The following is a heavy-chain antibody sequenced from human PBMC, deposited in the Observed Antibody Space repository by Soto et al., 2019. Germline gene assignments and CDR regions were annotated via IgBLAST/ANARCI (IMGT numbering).Heavy chain of an antibody. Sequence: QVQLVQSGAEVKEPGSSVNVSCKTSGGTFGNTAVTWVRQVPGQGLEWIGGIVPLFGTANYAQKFRGRVMITADESTSTAYMDLSSLRSDYTAIYYCARDGDPGYSFWSGPLGGGRFDPWGQGTLVTVSS. CDR3: ARDGDPGYSFWSGPLGGGRFDP. CDR1: GGTFGNTA. D-gene: IGHD3-3*01. V-gene: IGHV1-69*12. J-gene: IGHJ5*02. CDR2: IVPLFGTA.